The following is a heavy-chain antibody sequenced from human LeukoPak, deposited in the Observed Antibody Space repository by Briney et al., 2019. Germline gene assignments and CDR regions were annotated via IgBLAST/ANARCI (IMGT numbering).Heavy chain of an antibody. D-gene: IGHD3-22*01. V-gene: IGHV1-69*13. CDR3: ARAGPYDSSGRGTFDY. CDR2: IIPILGTA. Sequence: SVKVSCKASGGTFSSYAISWVRQAPGQGLEWMGGIIPILGTANYAQKFQGRVTITADESTSTAYMELSSLRSEDTAVYYCARAGPYDSSGRGTFDYWGQGTLVTVSS. J-gene: IGHJ4*02. CDR1: GGTFSSYA.